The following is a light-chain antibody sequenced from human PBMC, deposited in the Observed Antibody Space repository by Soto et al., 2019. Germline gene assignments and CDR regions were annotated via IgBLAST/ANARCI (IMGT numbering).Light chain of an antibody. Sequence: QSVLTQPPSASGTPGQRVTISCSGSISNIGSSTVNWYQQLPGTAPKLLIYSNNQRPSGVPDRFSGSKSGTSASLAISGLQSEDEADYYCAAWEDSLNGHVFGTGTKLTVL. CDR1: ISNIGSST. J-gene: IGLJ1*01. CDR3: AAWEDSLNGHV. CDR2: SNN. V-gene: IGLV1-44*01.